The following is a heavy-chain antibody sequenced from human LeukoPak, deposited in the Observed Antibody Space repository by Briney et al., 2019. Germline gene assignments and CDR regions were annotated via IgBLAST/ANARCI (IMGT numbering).Heavy chain of an antibody. V-gene: IGHV4-4*07. Sequence: TSETLSLTCTVSGGSIRSYYWSWIRQPAGKGLEWIGRIYTSGSTNYNSFLKSRVTMSVDTSKNQFSLKLTSVTAADTAVYYCARHVGLEATFYYNHYMDVWGKGTTVTISS. CDR3: ARHVGLEATFYYNHYMDV. CDR1: GGSIRSYY. CDR2: IYTSGST. J-gene: IGHJ6*03. D-gene: IGHD1-1*01.